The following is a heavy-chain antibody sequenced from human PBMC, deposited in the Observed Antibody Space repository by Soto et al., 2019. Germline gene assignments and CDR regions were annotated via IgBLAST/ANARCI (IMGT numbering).Heavy chain of an antibody. CDR1: GFTFSDYA. CDR3: AAPRDEYGSGISWFTYGMDV. CDR2: LNGAGGST. V-gene: IGHV3-23*01. J-gene: IGHJ6*02. Sequence: GGSLRLSCLASGFTFSDYAMTWVRPVPGGGLEWVSSLNGAGGSTYYADSVRGRFTISRDNSQNTLFLQMNRLTVDDTAIYYCAAPRDEYGSGISWFTYGMDVWGQGTTVTVSS. D-gene: IGHD3-10*01.